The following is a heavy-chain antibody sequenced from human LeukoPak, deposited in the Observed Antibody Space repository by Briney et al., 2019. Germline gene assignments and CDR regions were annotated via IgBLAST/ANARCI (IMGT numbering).Heavy chain of an antibody. CDR3: ARMVVNYYDSSGYYYPYYYYYGMDV. CDR1: GGSFSGYY. CDR2: INHSGST. Sequence: PSETLSLTCAVYGGSFSGYYWSWIRQPPGKGLEWIGEINHSGSTNYNPSLKSRVTISVDTSKNQFSLKLSSVTAADTAVYYCARMVVNYYDSSGYYYPYYYYYGMDVWGQGTTVTVSS. V-gene: IGHV4-34*01. J-gene: IGHJ6*02. D-gene: IGHD3-22*01.